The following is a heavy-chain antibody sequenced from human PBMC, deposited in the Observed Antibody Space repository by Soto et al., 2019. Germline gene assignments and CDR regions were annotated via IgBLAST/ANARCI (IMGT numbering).Heavy chain of an antibody. CDR1: GYTFTGYY. V-gene: IGHV1-2*04. J-gene: IGHJ3*02. D-gene: IGHD3-16*01. CDR3: AREAAEMGGAFDI. Sequence: ASVKVSCKASGYTFTGYYMHWVRQAPGQGLEWMGWINPNSGGTNYAQKFQGWVTMTRDTSISTAYMELSRLRSDDTAVYYCAREAAEMGGAFDIWGQGKMVTVSS. CDR2: INPNSGGT.